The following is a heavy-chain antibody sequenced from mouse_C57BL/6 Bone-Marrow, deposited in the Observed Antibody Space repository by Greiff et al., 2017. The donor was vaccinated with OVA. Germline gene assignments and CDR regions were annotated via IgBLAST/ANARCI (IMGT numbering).Heavy chain of an antibody. CDR1: GFTFSDYY. CDR3: ARRGNYVGAMDY. V-gene: IGHV5-12*01. D-gene: IGHD2-1*01. Sequence: EVQGVESGGGLVQPGGSLKLSCAASGFTFSDYYMYWVRQTPEKRLEWVAYISNGGGSTYYPDTVKGRFTISRDNAKNTLYLQMSRLKSEDTAMYYCARRGNYVGAMDYWGQGTSVTVSS. J-gene: IGHJ4*01. CDR2: ISNGGGST.